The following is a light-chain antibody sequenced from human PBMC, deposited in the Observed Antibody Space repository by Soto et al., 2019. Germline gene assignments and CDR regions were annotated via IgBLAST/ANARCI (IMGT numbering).Light chain of an antibody. CDR3: QQYNNWPIT. CDR1: QSISSY. CDR2: GAS. Sequence: EIVLTQSPGTLSLSPWERATLSCRASQSISSYLLWYQQKPGQPPRLLMYGASTRATGIPARFSGSGSGTEFTLTISSLQSEDFAVYYCQQYNNWPITFGQGTRLEIK. V-gene: IGKV3-15*01. J-gene: IGKJ5*01.